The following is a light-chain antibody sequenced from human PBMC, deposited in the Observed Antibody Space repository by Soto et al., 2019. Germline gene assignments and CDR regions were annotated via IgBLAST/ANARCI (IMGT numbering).Light chain of an antibody. V-gene: IGKV1-39*01. J-gene: IGKJ1*01. CDR3: QQSYNSPQT. CDR2: AAS. CDR1: QDISHY. Sequence: DIQMTQSPSSLSASAGDRVTITCQASQDISHYLNWYQQKPGKPPRLLIYAASSLQSGVPSRFSGSGSGTDFTLTISSLQPEDFATYSCQQSYNSPQTFGRGTKVDIK.